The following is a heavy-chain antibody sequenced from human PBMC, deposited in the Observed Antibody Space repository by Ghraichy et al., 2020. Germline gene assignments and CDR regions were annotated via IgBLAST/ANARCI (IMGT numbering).Heavy chain of an antibody. Sequence: GGSLRLSCAASGFTFSGSAMHWVRQASGIGLEWVGRIRSKANSYATAYAASVKGRFTISRDDSKNTAYLQMNSLKTEDTAVYYCTRLEMATMGVDYWGQGTLVTVSS. D-gene: IGHD5-24*01. CDR1: GFTFSGSA. CDR2: IRSKANSYAT. CDR3: TRLEMATMGVDY. V-gene: IGHV3-73*01. J-gene: IGHJ4*02.